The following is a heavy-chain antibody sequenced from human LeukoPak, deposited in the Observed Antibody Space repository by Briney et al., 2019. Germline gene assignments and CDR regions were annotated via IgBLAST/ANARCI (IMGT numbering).Heavy chain of an antibody. D-gene: IGHD2-2*01. CDR2: IHYSGST. Sequence: PSETLSLTCTVSGGSISSSSYYWGWIRQPPGKGLEWIGSIHYSGSTYYNPSLKSRVTISVDTSENQFSLKLSSVTAADTAVYYCASNIVVVPAATFYWGQGTLVTVSS. J-gene: IGHJ4*02. CDR1: GGSISSSSYY. V-gene: IGHV4-39*01. CDR3: ASNIVVVPAATFY.